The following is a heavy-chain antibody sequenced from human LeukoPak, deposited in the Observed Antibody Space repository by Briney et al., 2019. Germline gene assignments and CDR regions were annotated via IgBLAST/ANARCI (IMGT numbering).Heavy chain of an antibody. Sequence: ASVKLSCTASGYTFTSYDINWVRQATGQGLEWMGWMNPNSGNTGYAQKFQGRVTMTRNTSISTAYMELSSLRSEDTAVYYCASAYCGGDCYPNYGMDVWGQGTTVTVSS. CDR2: MNPNSGNT. V-gene: IGHV1-8*02. CDR1: GYTFTSYD. D-gene: IGHD2-21*02. J-gene: IGHJ6*02. CDR3: ASAYCGGDCYPNYGMDV.